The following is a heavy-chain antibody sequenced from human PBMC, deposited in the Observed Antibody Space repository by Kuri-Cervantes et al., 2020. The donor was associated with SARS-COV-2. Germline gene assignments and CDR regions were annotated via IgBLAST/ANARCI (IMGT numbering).Heavy chain of an antibody. J-gene: IGHJ4*02. CDR3: ARGWAGSGSYYNPGDY. D-gene: IGHD3-10*01. Sequence: ASVKVSCKASGYTFTSYYMHWVRQAPGQGLEWMGIINPSGGSTSYAQKFQGRVTMTRDTSTSTAYMELSSLRSEDTAVYYCARGWAGSGSYYNPGDYWGQGTLVTVSS. CDR2: INPSGGST. CDR1: GYTFTSYY. V-gene: IGHV1-46*01.